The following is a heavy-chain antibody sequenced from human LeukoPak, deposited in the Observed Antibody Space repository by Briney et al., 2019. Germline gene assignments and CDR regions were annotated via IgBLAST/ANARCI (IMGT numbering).Heavy chain of an antibody. CDR3: AKGGKWDVTPFDY. CDR1: GFTFTSYS. J-gene: IGHJ4*02. D-gene: IGHD1-26*01. CDR2: ISGGGGST. V-gene: IGHV3-23*01. Sequence: GGSLRLSCAASGFTFTSYSMNWVRQAPGKGLEWVSTISGGGGSTYYADSVKGRFTISRDNSKNTLYLQVNSLRAEDAAVYYCAKGGKWDVTPFDYWGQGTLVTVSS.